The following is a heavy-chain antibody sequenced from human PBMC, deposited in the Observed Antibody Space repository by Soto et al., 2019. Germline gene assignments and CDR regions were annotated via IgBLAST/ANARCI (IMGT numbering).Heavy chain of an antibody. D-gene: IGHD3-22*01. V-gene: IGHV3-33*01. CDR1: GFTFSSYG. CDR2: IWYDGRNT. Sequence: QVQLVESGGGGVQPGRSLRLSCAASGFTFSSYGMHWVRHAPGKGLEWVAVIWYDGRNTYYADSVKGRFTISRGNSKNTLYLRMNGLRAEDTAVYYCARSAYYYGSSCYCFDCWCQGTMVIFSS. CDR3: ARSAYYYGSSCYCFDC. J-gene: IGHJ4*02.